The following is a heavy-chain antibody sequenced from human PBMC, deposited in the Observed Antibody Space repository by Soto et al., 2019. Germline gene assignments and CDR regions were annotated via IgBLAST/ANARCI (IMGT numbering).Heavy chain of an antibody. Sequence: SVKVSCKASGGTFSSYAISWVRQAPGQGLEWMGGIIPIFGTANYAQKFQGRVTITADKSTSTAYMELSSLRSEDTAVYYCARVNNYDFWSGYYGDYYYGMDVWGQGTTVTVSS. CDR1: GGTFSSYA. D-gene: IGHD3-3*01. CDR3: ARVNNYDFWSGYYGDYYYGMDV. V-gene: IGHV1-69*06. J-gene: IGHJ6*02. CDR2: IIPIFGTA.